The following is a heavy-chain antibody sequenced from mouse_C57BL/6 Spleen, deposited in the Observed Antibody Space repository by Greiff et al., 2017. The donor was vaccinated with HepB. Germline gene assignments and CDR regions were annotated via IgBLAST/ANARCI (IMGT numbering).Heavy chain of an antibody. Sequence: VQLQQPGAELVKPGASVKLSCKASGYTFTSYWMQWVKQRPGQGLEWIGEIDPSDSYTNYNQKFKGKATLTVDTSSSTAYMQLSSLTSEDAAVYYGARREVADYAMDYWGQGTSVTVSS. CDR2: IDPSDSYT. CDR3: ARREVADYAMDY. J-gene: IGHJ4*01. CDR1: GYTFTSYW. D-gene: IGHD1-1*01. V-gene: IGHV1-50*01.